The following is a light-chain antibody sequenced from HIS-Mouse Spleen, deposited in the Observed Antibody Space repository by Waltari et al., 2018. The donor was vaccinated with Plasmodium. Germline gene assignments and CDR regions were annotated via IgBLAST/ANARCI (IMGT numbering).Light chain of an antibody. CDR1: VLATKY. CDR3: YSAADNNRV. CDR2: KAS. J-gene: IGLJ3*02. Sequence: SYELTQPSSVSVSPGQTARITCSGDVLATKYARWFQQKPGQAPVLVISKASERPAGIPDRFSGSSSGTTVTLTISGAQVEDEADYYCYSAADNNRVFGGGTKLTVL. V-gene: IGLV3-27*01.